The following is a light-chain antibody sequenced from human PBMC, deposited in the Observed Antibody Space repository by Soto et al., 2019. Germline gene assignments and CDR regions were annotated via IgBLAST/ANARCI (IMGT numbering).Light chain of an antibody. V-gene: IGKV3-15*01. CDR2: GTS. Sequence: EVVMTHSPATLSVSPGERATLSCRASQSVSDNVAWYHQKPGQAPRFLISGTSSRGTGAPDRFGASGSGTDFTLTISGLQAEDVAVYFCQQYNSWPLTFGGGTKVEIK. CDR3: QQYNSWPLT. CDR1: QSVSDN. J-gene: IGKJ4*01.